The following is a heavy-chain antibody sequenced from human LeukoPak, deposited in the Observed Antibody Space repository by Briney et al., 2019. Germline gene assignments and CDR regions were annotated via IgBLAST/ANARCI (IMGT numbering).Heavy chain of an antibody. CDR2: IYYSGIT. Sequence: SQTLSLTCTVSGGSISSDDYYWSWIRQPPGKGLEWIGYIYYSGITYYSPSLKSRVTISVDTSKNQFSLKLSSVTAADTAVYYCARSYCSSNSCYRFLDYWGQGTLVTVSS. V-gene: IGHV4-30-4*01. J-gene: IGHJ4*02. D-gene: IGHD2-2*02. CDR1: GGSISSDDYY. CDR3: ARSYCSSNSCYRFLDY.